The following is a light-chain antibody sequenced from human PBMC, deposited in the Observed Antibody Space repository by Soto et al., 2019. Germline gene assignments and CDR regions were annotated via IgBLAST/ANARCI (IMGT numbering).Light chain of an antibody. Sequence: QSALTQPASVSGSPGQSITISCTGTSSDVGGYNYVSWYQQHPGKAPKLLIYGVTDRPSGVSNRFSGSKSGATASLSISGLQSEDEADYYCSSYTGSSTLDVIFGGGTKLTVL. CDR3: SSYTGSSTLDVI. CDR1: SSDVGGYNY. V-gene: IGLV2-14*03. CDR2: GVT. J-gene: IGLJ2*01.